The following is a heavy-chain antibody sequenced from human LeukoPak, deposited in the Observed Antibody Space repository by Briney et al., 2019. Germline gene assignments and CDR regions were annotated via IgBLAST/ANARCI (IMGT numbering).Heavy chain of an antibody. D-gene: IGHD5-24*01. Sequence: GGSLRLSCAASGFTFSSYAMHWVRQAPGKGLEWVEVISYDGSNQYYADSVKGRFTISRDNSKNTLYLQMNSLRDEDTAVYYCARGEMATGLFDYWGQGTLVTVSS. CDR2: ISYDGSNQ. CDR3: ARGEMATGLFDY. J-gene: IGHJ4*02. CDR1: GFTFSSYA. V-gene: IGHV3-30-3*01.